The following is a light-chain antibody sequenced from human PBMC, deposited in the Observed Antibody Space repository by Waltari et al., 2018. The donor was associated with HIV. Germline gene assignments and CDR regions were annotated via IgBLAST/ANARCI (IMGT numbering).Light chain of an antibody. CDR2: GAS. CDR3: QQYGSSPRT. V-gene: IGKV3-20*01. J-gene: IGKJ1*01. CDR1: QSVRSNY. Sequence: EIVLTQSPGTLSLSPGERATLSCRASQSVRSNYLAWYQQKPGQAPRLLIYGASSRATGIPDRFNGSGSGTDFTLTITRLEPEDFAVYYCQQYGSSPRTFGQGTKVEIK.